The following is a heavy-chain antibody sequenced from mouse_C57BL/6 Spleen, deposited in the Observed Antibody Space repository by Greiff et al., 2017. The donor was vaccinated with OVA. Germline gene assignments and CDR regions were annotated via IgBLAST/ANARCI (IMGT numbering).Heavy chain of an antibody. CDR2: ISSGGSYT. CDR1: GFTFSSYG. Sequence: EVKLVESGGDLVKPGGSLKLSCAASGFTFSSYGMSWVRQTPDKRLEWVATISSGGSYTYYPDSVKGRFTISRDNAKNTLYLQMSSLKAEDTAMYYCARRPYVDYWGQGTTLTVSS. J-gene: IGHJ2*01. V-gene: IGHV5-6*02. CDR3: ARRPYVDY.